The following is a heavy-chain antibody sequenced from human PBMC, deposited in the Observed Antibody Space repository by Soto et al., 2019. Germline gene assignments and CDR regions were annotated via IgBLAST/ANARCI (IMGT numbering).Heavy chain of an antibody. CDR1: GYTFTSYG. CDR3: ARPAYCGGDCYSDYFDY. V-gene: IGHV1-18*01. J-gene: IGHJ4*02. CDR2: ISAYNGNT. D-gene: IGHD2-21*02. Sequence: ASVKVSCKASGYTFTSYGISWVRQAPGQGHEWMGWISAYNGNTNYAQKLQGRVTMTTDTSTSTAYMELRSLRSDDTAVYYCARPAYCGGDCYSDYFDYWGQGTLVTVSS.